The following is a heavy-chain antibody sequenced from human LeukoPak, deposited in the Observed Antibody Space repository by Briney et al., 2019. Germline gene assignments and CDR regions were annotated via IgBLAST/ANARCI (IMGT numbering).Heavy chain of an antibody. CDR2: IIPIFGTA. CDR1: GGTFSSYA. V-gene: IGHV1-69*05. D-gene: IGHD2-2*01. Sequence: SVKVSCKASGGTFSSYAISWVRQAPGQGLEWMGGIIPIFGTANYAQKFQGRVTITTDESTSTAYMELSSLRSEDTAVYYCARGYCSGTSCRLYYYYYMDVWGKGTTVTVSS. CDR3: ARGYCSGTSCRLYYYYYMDV. J-gene: IGHJ6*03.